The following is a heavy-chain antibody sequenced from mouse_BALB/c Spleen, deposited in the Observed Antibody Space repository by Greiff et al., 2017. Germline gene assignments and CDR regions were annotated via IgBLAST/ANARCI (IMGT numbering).Heavy chain of an antibody. V-gene: IGHV5-4*02. Sequence: DVMLVESGGGLVKPGGSLKLSCAASGFTFSDYYMYWVRQTPEKRLEWVATISDGGSYTYYPDSVKGRFTISRDNARNILYLQMSSLRSEDTAMYYCARGITTATWAYWGQGTLVTVSA. CDR2: ISDGGSYT. J-gene: IGHJ3*01. CDR3: ARGITTATWAY. CDR1: GFTFSDYY. D-gene: IGHD1-2*01.